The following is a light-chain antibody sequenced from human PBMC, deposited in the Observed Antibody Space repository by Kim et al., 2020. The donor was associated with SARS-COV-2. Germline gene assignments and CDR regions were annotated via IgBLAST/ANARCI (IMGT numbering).Light chain of an antibody. CDR1: QGINNY. Sequence: ASVGYRVPITCRASQGINNYLAWCQQKQGKAPTVLIYGASTLHSVVPSRFSGSGSGTDFTLTISSLQPEDVGTYYCQKYDSAPWTFGHGTKVDIK. V-gene: IGKV1-27*01. CDR2: GAS. J-gene: IGKJ1*01. CDR3: QKYDSAPWT.